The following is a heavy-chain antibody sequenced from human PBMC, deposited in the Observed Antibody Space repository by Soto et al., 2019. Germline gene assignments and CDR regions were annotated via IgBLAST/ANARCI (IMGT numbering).Heavy chain of an antibody. D-gene: IGHD6-13*01. CDR3: AREAGYSSSWYEDAFDI. Sequence: ASVKVSCKASGYTFTSYGISWVRQAPGQGLEWMGWINAGNGNTKYSQKFQGRVTITRDTSASTAYMELSSLRSEDTAVYYCAREAGYSSSWYEDAFDIWGQGTMVTVSS. CDR2: INAGNGNT. CDR1: GYTFTSYG. V-gene: IGHV1-18*04. J-gene: IGHJ3*02.